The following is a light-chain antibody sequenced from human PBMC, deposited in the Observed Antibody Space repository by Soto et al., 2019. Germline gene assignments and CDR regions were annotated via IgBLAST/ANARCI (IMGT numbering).Light chain of an antibody. CDR2: EVS. Sequence: QSVLTQPASVSGSPGQSITISCTGTSSDVGGYNYVSWYQQHPGKAPKLMIYEVSNRPSGVSNRFSGSKSGNTASLTISGLQAEDEADYYCAAWDDRLRGHAFGSGTKFTVL. J-gene: IGLJ1*01. V-gene: IGLV2-14*01. CDR1: SSDVGGYNY. CDR3: AAWDDRLRGHA.